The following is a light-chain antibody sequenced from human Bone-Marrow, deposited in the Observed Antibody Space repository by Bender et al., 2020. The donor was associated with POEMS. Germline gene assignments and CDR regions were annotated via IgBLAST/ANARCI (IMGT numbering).Light chain of an antibody. V-gene: IGLV2-23*02. CDR3: CSYAGGSRWV. CDR2: EVS. J-gene: IGLJ3*02. Sequence: QSALTQPASVSGSPGQSITISCTGTSSDVGTYNFVSWYQQHPGKVPKFMIYEVSKRPSGVSNRFSGAKSGNTASLTISGLQAEDEADYYCCSYAGGSRWVFGAGTKLTVL. CDR1: SSDVGTYNF.